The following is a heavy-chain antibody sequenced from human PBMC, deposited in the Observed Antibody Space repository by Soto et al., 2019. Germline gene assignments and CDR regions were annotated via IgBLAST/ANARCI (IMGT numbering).Heavy chain of an antibody. D-gene: IGHD3-3*01. CDR3: ATRITVFGLLIPPFDP. CDR1: GGSFNGYY. Sequence: XTLSLPCAVYGGSFNGYYWNWIRQPPGKGLEWIGEINHTGGTHYNPSLKSRVNMSVDTSKNQFSLRLSSVPAAETAIYYCATRITVFGLLIPPFDPWGQGTQVTVSS. J-gene: IGHJ5*02. V-gene: IGHV4-34*01. CDR2: INHTGGT.